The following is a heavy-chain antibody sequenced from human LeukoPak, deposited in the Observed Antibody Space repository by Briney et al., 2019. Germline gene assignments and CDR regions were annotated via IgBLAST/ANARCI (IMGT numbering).Heavy chain of an antibody. V-gene: IGHV4-39*01. CDR3: AISAVGARGNHFDY. CDR2: IHYTGNT. D-gene: IGHD1-26*01. Sequence: PSETLSLTCTVSGGTLTNSGYFWGWVRQSPGKGLEWIGSIHYTGNTYYTPSLKSRVTMSVDTSKNQFSLKVNSVTAADTAVFYCAISAVGARGNHFDYWGQGTLVTVFS. J-gene: IGHJ4*02. CDR1: GGTLTNSGYF.